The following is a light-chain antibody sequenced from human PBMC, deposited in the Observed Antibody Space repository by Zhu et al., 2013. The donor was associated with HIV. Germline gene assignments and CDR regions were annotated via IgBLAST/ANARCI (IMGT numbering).Light chain of an antibody. Sequence: IVLTQSPDLLSVSPGERATLSCRTSQDVSSYLAWYQQTLGQAPRLLIYSASTRATGIPDRFSGSGSGTDFTLSISRLEPEDFAVYYCQQYDTSPTWTFGQGTKVEIK. CDR2: SAS. V-gene: IGKV3-20*01. CDR3: QQYDTSPTWT. CDR1: QDVSSY. J-gene: IGKJ1*01.